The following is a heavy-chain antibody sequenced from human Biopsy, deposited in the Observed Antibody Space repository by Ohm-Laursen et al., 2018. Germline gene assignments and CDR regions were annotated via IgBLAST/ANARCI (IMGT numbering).Heavy chain of an antibody. CDR3: ARSRGSSGIATIYYYGMDV. D-gene: IGHD3-10*01. CDR2: ISSSSDNI. Sequence: SLRLSCAASGFTLSSYSMNWVRQTPGKGLAWVSTISSSSDNIYYVDSVKGRFTISRDNAKNSLYLQMNSLRAEDTAVYYCARSRGSSGIATIYYYGMDVWGQGTTVTVSS. J-gene: IGHJ6*02. CDR1: GFTLSSYS. V-gene: IGHV3-21*01.